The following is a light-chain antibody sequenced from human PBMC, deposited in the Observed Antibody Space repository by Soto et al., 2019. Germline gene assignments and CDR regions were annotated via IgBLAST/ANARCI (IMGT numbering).Light chain of an antibody. J-gene: IGLJ1*01. CDR1: SSDVGGYNF. V-gene: IGLV2-11*01. CDR2: DVI. CDR3: CSYGGSYNHV. Sequence: SALTQPRSLSVSRGQSVTISRTGTSSDVGGYNFVSWYQQHPGKAPKLMIYDVIKRPSGVPDRFSGSKSGDTASLTISGLQAEDEADYYCCSYGGSYNHVFGTGTKVTAL.